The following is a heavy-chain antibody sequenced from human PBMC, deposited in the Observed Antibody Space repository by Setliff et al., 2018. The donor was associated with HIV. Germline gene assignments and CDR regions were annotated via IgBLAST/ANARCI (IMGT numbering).Heavy chain of an antibody. CDR3: ARAPRGYSGYGQFDP. V-gene: IGHV3-7*05. Sequence: GGSLRLSCAASEFTFSTYWMTWVRQAPGKGLEWVANIQQHGSEKYYVDSVKGRFTISRDNAKNSLYLQMNSLRAGDTAVYYCARAPRGYSGYGQFDPWGQGTLVTVSS. J-gene: IGHJ5*02. D-gene: IGHD5-12*01. CDR1: EFTFSTYW. CDR2: IQQHGSEK.